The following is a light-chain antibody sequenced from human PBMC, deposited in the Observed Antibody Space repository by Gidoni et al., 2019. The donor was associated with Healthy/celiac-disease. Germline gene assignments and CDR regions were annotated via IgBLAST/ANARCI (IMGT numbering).Light chain of an antibody. CDR3: QQRSNWPPRT. CDR1: QSGSSY. J-gene: IGKJ4*01. Sequence: EIVLPQSPSTLSLSPGDRATLSCRASQSGSSYLAWYQQKPGQAPRLLIYDASNSATGIPASYSCSGSGTDFTLTISILEPEDLAVYYCQQRSNWPPRTFXGXTKVEIK. V-gene: IGKV3-11*01. CDR2: DAS.